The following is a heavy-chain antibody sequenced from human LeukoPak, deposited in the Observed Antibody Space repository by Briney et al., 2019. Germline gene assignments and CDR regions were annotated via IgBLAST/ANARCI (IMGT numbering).Heavy chain of an antibody. Sequence: GGSLRFSCAASGFTFSSYWMHWVRQAPGRGLEWVSVIYSGGSTYYADSVKGRFTISRDNSKNTLYLQMNSLRAEDTAVYYCARPLWFGEDSDAFDIWGQGTMVTVSS. J-gene: IGHJ3*02. V-gene: IGHV3-66*02. CDR3: ARPLWFGEDSDAFDI. CDR2: IYSGGST. CDR1: GFTFSSYW. D-gene: IGHD3-10*01.